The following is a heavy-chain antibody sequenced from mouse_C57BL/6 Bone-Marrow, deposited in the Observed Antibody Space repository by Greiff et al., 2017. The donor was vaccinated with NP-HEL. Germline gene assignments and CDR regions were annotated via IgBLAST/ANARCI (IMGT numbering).Heavy chain of an antibody. CDR1: GYTFTSYG. Sequence: LVESGAELARPGASVKLSCKASGYTFTSYGISWVKQRTGQGLEWIGEIYPRSGNTYYNEKFKGKATLTADKSSSTAYMELRSLTSEDSAVYFCAGIYYGVPDYWGQGTTLTVSS. CDR2: IYPRSGNT. D-gene: IGHD2-1*01. J-gene: IGHJ2*01. CDR3: AGIYYGVPDY. V-gene: IGHV1-81*01.